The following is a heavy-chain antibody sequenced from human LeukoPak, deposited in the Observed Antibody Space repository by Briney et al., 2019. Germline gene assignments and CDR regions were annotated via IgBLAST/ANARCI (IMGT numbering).Heavy chain of an antibody. J-gene: IGHJ4*02. CDR3: ARWGGTRQYYFDY. Sequence: GRSLRLSRAVSVVISSEYGFHTVPEAPGQGGEWVAVTTFDVSVKQYADSSKGRFTISRDDSKNTLYLQMNFLKSEDTAVYYCARWGGTRQYYFDYWGQGTLVTVSS. D-gene: IGHD1-1*01. CDR2: TTFDVSVK. CDR1: VVISSEYG. V-gene: IGHV3-33*05.